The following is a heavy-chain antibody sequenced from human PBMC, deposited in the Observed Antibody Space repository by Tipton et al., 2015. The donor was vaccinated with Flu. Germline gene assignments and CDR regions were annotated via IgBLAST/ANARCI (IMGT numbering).Heavy chain of an antibody. V-gene: IGHV4-61*02. CDR3: ERDATMVRGPYYYYGMDV. Sequence: TLSLTCTVSGGSISSGSYYWSWIRQPAGKGLEWIGRIYTSGSTNYNPSLKSRVTVSVDTSKNQFSLKLSSVTAADTAVYYCERDATMVRGPYYYYGMDVWGLGTTVTVSS. CDR1: GGSISSGSYY. D-gene: IGHD3-10*01. CDR2: IYTSGST. J-gene: IGHJ6*02.